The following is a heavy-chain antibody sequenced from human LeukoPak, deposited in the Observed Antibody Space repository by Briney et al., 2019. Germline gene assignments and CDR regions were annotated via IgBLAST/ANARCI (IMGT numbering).Heavy chain of an antibody. J-gene: IGHJ4*02. CDR2: INPNSGGT. D-gene: IGHD6-6*01. Sequence: ASVKVSCKTSGYIFTGYYMHWVRQAPGQGLEWMGWINPNSGGTNYAQKLQGRVTMTRDTSTSTAYMELSRLRSDDTAVYYCASEYSFSSRVSSSHFDYWGQGALVTVSS. CDR1: GYIFTGYY. V-gene: IGHV1-2*02. CDR3: ASEYSFSSRVSSSHFDY.